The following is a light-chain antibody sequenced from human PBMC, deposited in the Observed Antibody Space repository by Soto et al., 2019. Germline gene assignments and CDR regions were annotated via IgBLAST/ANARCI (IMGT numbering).Light chain of an antibody. CDR2: GAS. J-gene: IGKJ1*01. CDR3: QQYNNWPEWT. CDR1: QSVNSN. V-gene: IGKV3-15*01. Sequence: EIVMTQSPATLSVSPGERATLSCRASQSVNSNLAWYQQKPGQAPRPLIYGASTRATGISARFSGSGSGTEFTLTISSLQSEDFAVYYCQQYNNWPEWTFGQGTRVEIK.